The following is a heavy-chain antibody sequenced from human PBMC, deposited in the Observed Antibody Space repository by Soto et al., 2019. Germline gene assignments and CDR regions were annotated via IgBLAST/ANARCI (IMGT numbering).Heavy chain of an antibody. D-gene: IGHD6-13*01. CDR1: GYSISGSPYF. Sequence: QGQLQESGPGLVMPSETLSLTCTVSGYSISGSPYFWGWIRQPPGKRLEWIGSIFYDGYTLYTPSLNSRVTISVDTSKNQFSLKLTSVAAADTAIYFCARLQAAVPHYWGQGILVTVSS. V-gene: IGHV4-39*01. CDR2: IFYDGYT. J-gene: IGHJ4*02. CDR3: ARLQAAVPHY.